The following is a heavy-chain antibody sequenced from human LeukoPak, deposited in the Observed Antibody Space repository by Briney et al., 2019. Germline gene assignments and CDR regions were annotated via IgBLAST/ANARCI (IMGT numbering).Heavy chain of an antibody. CDR3: AKDPGITMVRGDPKADY. J-gene: IGHJ4*02. V-gene: IGHV3-30*02. Sequence: RTGGSLRLSCAASGFTFSSYGMHWVRQAPGKGLEWVAFIRYDGSNKYYADSVKGRFTISRDNSKNTLYLQMNSLRAEDSAVYYWAKDPGITMVRGDPKADYWGQGTLVTVSS. CDR1: GFTFSSYG. D-gene: IGHD3-10*01. CDR2: IRYDGSNK.